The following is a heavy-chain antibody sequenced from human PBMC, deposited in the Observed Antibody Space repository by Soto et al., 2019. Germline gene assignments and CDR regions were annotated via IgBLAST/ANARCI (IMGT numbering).Heavy chain of an antibody. CDR2: IFPTDEK. V-gene: IGHV2-26*01. J-gene: IGHJ6*02. CDR3: ARIFGAGWSGGFRYDGMEV. Sequence: QVTLKESGPVLVKTTENLTLTCAVSGFSIGNGGMGVTWIRQTPGSALEWLAHIFPTDEKSYSTTLKNRLVISKYTSRGQVGLTVTNVNPLDTATYSCARIFGAGWSGGFRYDGMEVWGHGIEVTVSS. D-gene: IGHD6-19*01. CDR1: GFSIGNGGMG.